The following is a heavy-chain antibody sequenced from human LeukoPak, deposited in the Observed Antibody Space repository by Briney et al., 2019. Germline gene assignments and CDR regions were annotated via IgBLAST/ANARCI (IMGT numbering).Heavy chain of an antibody. CDR2: ISYDGSNK. D-gene: IGHD2-2*02. CDR1: GFTFSSYA. Sequence: GGSLRLSCAASGFTFSSYAMHWVRQAPGKGLEWVAVISYDGSNKYYADSVKGRFTISRDNSKNTLYLQMNSLRAEDTAVYYCAKHHCSSTSCYRVFDFWGQGTLVTVSS. J-gene: IGHJ4*02. V-gene: IGHV3-30-3*02. CDR3: AKHHCSSTSCYRVFDF.